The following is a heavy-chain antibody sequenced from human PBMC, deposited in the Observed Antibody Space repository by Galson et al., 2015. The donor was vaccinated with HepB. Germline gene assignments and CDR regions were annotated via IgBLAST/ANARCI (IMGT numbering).Heavy chain of an antibody. V-gene: IGHV2-5*02. CDR3: ARGAIWGIAYYFDY. D-gene: IGHD3-16*01. J-gene: IGHJ4*02. CDR1: GFSLSTTRMA. CDR2: IFWDDDT. Sequence: PALVKPTQTLTLTCTFSGFSLSTTRMAVGWIRQPPGKALEWLALIFWDDDTRYSPSLRSRLTIVKDTSKNQVVLTMSDMDPEDTGTYFCARGAIWGIAYYFDYWGQGSLVSVSS.